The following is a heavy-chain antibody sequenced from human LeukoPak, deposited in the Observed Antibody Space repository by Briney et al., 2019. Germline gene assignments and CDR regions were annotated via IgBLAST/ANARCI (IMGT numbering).Heavy chain of an antibody. CDR1: GFTFSSYD. D-gene: IGHD6-13*01. Sequence: GGSLRLSCAVSGFTFSSYDMSWVRQAPGKGLEWVSGISGSGVSTYYADSVKGRFTISRDNSKNTLYLQMNSLRAEDTAVYYCAKAGYSSSRYALLNYFDYWGQGTLVTVSS. CDR3: AKAGYSSSRYALLNYFDY. V-gene: IGHV3-23*01. CDR2: ISGSGVST. J-gene: IGHJ4*02.